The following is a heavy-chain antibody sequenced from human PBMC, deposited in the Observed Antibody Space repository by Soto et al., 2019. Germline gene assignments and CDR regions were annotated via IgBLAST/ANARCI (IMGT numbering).Heavy chain of an antibody. V-gene: IGHV1-3*01. D-gene: IGHD3-16*01. J-gene: IGHJ6*02. CDR2: INAGDGNT. Sequence: GASVKVSCKASGYTFTSYAMHWVRQAPGQRLEWMGWINAGDGNTKYSQKFQGRVTITRDTPASTAYMELSSLRSEDTAVYYCARRGVNLDYPVAPPLDVWRQGTTVTVSS. CDR3: ARRGVNLDYPVAPPLDV. CDR1: GYTFTSYA.